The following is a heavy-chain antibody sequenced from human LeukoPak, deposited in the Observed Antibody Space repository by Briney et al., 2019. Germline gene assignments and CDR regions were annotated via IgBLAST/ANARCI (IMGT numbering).Heavy chain of an antibody. J-gene: IGHJ4*02. CDR1: GRSFSGYY. D-gene: IGHD2-21*02. CDR3: ARGAPYCGGDCYPFDY. Sequence: SETLSLTCAVYGRSFSGYYWSWIRQPPGKGLEWIGEINHSGSTNYDPSLKSRVTISVDTSKNQFSLKLSSVTAADTAVYYCARGAPYCGGDCYPFDYWGQGTLVTVSS. CDR2: INHSGST. V-gene: IGHV4-34*01.